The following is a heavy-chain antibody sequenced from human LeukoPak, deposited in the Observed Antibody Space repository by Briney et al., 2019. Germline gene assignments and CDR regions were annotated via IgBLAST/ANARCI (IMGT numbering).Heavy chain of an antibody. CDR2: IYPGDSNT. CDR3: ARLKDSSGSNWFDP. V-gene: IGHV5-51*01. Sequence: GESLKISCKGSGFTFSNYWIGWVRQMPGKGLDWMGIIYPGDSNTKYSPSFQGQVTISADKSISTAYLQWSSLKASDTAMYYCARLKDSSGSNWFDPWGQGTLVTVSS. J-gene: IGHJ5*02. CDR1: GFTFSNYW. D-gene: IGHD3-22*01.